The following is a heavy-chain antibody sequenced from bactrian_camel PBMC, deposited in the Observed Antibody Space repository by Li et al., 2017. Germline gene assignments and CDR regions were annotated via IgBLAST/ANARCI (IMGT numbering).Heavy chain of an antibody. CDR1: RGFDDADA. CDR3: ATGLWARRY. Sequence: HVQLVESGGGSVQIGGSLTLACAASRGFDDADAEWGWFRQAPGKEREGVAAIMILGGTTYYADSVKGRFTISQDNAKNTLYLQMNSLKTEDTAVYYCATGLWARRYCGQGTQVTVS. V-gene: IGHV3S1*01. J-gene: IGHJ4*01. D-gene: IGHD3*01. CDR2: IMILGGTT.